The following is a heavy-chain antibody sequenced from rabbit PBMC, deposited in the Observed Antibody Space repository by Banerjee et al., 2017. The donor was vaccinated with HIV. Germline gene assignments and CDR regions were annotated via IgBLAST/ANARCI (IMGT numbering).Heavy chain of an antibody. Sequence: QEQLEESGGGLVKPEGSLTLTCKASGFSFSSSYYMCWVRQPPGKGLEWIACINTSSGNTVYASWAKGRFTISKTSSTTVTLQMTSLTAADTATYFCARDLAGSSYAPKLWGPGTLVTVS. CDR2: INTSSGNT. D-gene: IGHD8-1*01. CDR1: GFSFSSSYY. J-gene: IGHJ4*01. CDR3: ARDLAGSSYAPKL. V-gene: IGHV1S45*01.